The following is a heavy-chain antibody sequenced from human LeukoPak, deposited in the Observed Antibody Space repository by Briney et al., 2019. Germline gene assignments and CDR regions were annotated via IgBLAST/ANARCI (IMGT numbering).Heavy chain of an antibody. CDR3: AKMAFYYDSTSDY. Sequence: GGSLRLSCAASGFTFNSYAMNRVRQAPGKGLEWVSAISGSGGSTYYADSVQGRFTVSRDNSKNTLYLQMNSLRAEDTAVYYCAKMAFYYDSTSDYWGQGTLVTVSS. CDR1: GFTFNSYA. V-gene: IGHV3-23*01. J-gene: IGHJ4*02. CDR2: ISGSGGST. D-gene: IGHD3-22*01.